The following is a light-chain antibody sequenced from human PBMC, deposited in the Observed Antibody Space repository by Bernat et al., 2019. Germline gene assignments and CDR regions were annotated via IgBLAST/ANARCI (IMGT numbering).Light chain of an antibody. J-gene: IGKJ1*01. CDR1: QRISGW. CDR3: LQYNTYST. CDR2: EAS. Sequence: DIQMTQSPSTLSASIGDRVTITCRASQRISGWLAWYQQKPGKAPKLLIYEASTLVTDVPSRFSGSGSGTEFTLTISSLQPDDFATYYCLQYNTYSTFGQGTKVEVK. V-gene: IGKV1-5*03.